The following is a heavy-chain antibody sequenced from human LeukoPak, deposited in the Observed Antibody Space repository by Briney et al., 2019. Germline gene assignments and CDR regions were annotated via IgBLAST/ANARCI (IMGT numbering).Heavy chain of an antibody. CDR2: INSDGGST. D-gene: IGHD5-24*01. CDR3: ARRIQGMAPYYFDY. V-gene: IGHV3-74*01. J-gene: IGHJ4*02. Sequence: GGSLRLSCTASGFTFSSYWMHWVRQAPGKGLVWVSRINSDGGSTSYADSVKGRFTISRDNAKNTLFLQMNSLRAEDTAVYYCARRIQGMAPYYFDYWGQGTLVTVSS. CDR1: GFTFSSYW.